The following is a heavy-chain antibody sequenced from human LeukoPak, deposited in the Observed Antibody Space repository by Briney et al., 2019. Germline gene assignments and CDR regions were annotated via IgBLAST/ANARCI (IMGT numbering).Heavy chain of an antibody. J-gene: IGHJ4*02. Sequence: PGGSLRLSCAAAGLTFSSYAMSWVRQAPGKGLEWVSAISGSGDYTYYADSVRGRFTISRDNSKNTLFLQMNNLRAEDTAVYYCAKDGQQLVIGPLDYWGQGTLVTVSS. CDR1: GLTFSSYA. CDR2: ISGSGDYT. D-gene: IGHD6-13*01. CDR3: AKDGQQLVIGPLDY. V-gene: IGHV3-23*01.